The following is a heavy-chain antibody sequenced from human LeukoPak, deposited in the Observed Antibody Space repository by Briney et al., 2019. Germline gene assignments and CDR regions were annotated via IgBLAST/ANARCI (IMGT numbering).Heavy chain of an antibody. CDR1: GYSISSGSY. CDR3: AKQRPVGTSAAFDI. Sequence: KPSETLSLTCAVSGYSISSGSYWGWIRQPPGKGLVWIGTIYHSGSTYYNPSLKRRVTMSVDTSKNRFSLKLSSVTAADTAMYYCAKQRPVGTSAAFDIWGQGTMVTVSS. CDR2: IYHSGST. D-gene: IGHD1-26*01. J-gene: IGHJ3*02. V-gene: IGHV4-38-2*01.